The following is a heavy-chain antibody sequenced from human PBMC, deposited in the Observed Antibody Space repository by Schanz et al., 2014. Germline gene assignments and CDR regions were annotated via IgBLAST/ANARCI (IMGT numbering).Heavy chain of an antibody. J-gene: IGHJ4*02. CDR3: ARGGPAYYFDD. V-gene: IGHV3-23*01. CDR1: GLIFSNYV. Sequence: EVQLLESGGGLVQPGGSLKLSCAASGLIFSNYVMSWVRQAPGKGLEWVSTIGTSGGTNYAESVKGRFTISRDNSKNTVYIQMNSLRAEDTAVYHCARGGPAYYFDDWGQGTLVTVSS. CDR2: IGTSGGT.